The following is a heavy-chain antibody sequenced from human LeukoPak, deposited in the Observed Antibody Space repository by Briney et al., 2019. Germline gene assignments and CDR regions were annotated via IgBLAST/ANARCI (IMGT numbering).Heavy chain of an antibody. V-gene: IGHV3-11*03. CDR3: ARPSVVGATGGGGIDY. D-gene: IGHD1-26*01. CDR2: ISSSSSYT. Sequence: GGSLRLSCAASGFTFSDYYMSWIRQAPGKGLEWVSYISSSSSYTNYADSVKGRFTISRDNAKNSLYLQMNSLRAEDTAVYYCARPSVVGATGGGGIDYWGQGTLVTVSS. J-gene: IGHJ4*02. CDR1: GFTFSDYY.